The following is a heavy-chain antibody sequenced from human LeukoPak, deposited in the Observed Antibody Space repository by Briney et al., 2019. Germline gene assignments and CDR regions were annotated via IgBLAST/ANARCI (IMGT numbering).Heavy chain of an antibody. D-gene: IGHD3-3*01. V-gene: IGHV4-39*07. Sequence: KSSETLSLTCTVSGGSISSSSYYWGWIRQPPGKGLEWIGSIYYSGSTYYNPSLKSRVTISVDTAKNQFSLKLSSVTAADTAVYYCARDRLTTDTAIFGVVIANWFDPWGQGTLVTVSS. CDR2: IYYSGST. CDR3: ARDRLTTDTAIFGVVIANWFDP. CDR1: GGSISSSSYY. J-gene: IGHJ5*02.